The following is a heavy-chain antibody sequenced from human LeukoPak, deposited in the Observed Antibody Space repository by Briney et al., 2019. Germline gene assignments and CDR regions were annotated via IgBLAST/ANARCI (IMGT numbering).Heavy chain of an antibody. CDR2: IYHSGST. V-gene: IGHV4-39*07. J-gene: IGHJ5*02. CDR1: GGSISSSSYY. D-gene: IGHD5-18*01. CDR3: ARDGYSYRSYWFDP. Sequence: PSETLSLTCTVSGGSISSSSYYWGWIRQPPGKGLEWIGSIYHSGSTYYNPSLKGRVTISVDTSKNQFSLKLSSVTAADTAVYYCARDGYSYRSYWFDPWGQGTLVTVSS.